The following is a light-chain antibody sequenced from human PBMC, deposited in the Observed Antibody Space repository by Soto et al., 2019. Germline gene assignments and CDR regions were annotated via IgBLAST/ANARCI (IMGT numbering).Light chain of an antibody. J-gene: IGLJ1*01. V-gene: IGLV2-8*01. CDR3: SSYACSKNLEV. CDR2: EVS. Sequence: QSALTQPPSASGSPGQSVTISCTGTSSDVCGYNYVSWYQQHPGKAPKLMISEVSKRPSGVPDRFSGSKSGNTASLAVSGLQAEDEADYYCSSYACSKNLEVFGTGTKLTVL. CDR1: SSDVCGYNY.